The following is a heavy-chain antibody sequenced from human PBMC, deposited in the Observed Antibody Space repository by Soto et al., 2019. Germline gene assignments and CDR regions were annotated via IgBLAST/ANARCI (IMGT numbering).Heavy chain of an antibody. CDR2: IKSKTDGGTT. CDR1: GFTFSNAW. D-gene: IGHD4-17*01. CDR3: TTSHYAPWGMDV. V-gene: IGHV3-15*01. Sequence: EVQLVESGGGLVKPGGSLRLSCAASGFTFSNAWMSWVRQAPGKGMEWVGRIKSKTDGGTTDYAAPVKGRFTISRDDSKNTLYLQMNSLKTEDTAVYYCTTSHYAPWGMDVWGQGTTVTVSS. J-gene: IGHJ6*02.